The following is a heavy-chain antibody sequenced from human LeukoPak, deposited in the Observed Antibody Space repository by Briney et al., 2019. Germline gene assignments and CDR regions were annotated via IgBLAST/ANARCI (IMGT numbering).Heavy chain of an antibody. D-gene: IGHD6-6*01. CDR1: GFTFSSYA. Sequence: GGSLRLSCAASGFTFSSYAMSWVRQAPGKGLEWVSAISGSGGSTYYADSLKGRFTISRDNSRNTLYLQMNSLRAEDTAVYYCAKDGMYSSSSSYYFDYWGQGTLVTVSS. J-gene: IGHJ4*02. V-gene: IGHV3-23*01. CDR2: ISGSGGST. CDR3: AKDGMYSSSSSYYFDY.